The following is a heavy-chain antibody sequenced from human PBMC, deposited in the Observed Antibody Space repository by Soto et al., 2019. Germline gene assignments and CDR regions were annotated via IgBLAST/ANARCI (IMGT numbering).Heavy chain of an antibody. V-gene: IGHV4-30-4*01. CDR3: ARVLRGYSCHHGANYYYGMDV. Sequence: SLTCTVSGVSISSDEYYWSWIRQPPGKGLDWIGYIYYSGSTYYNPSLKSRVTLSVDTSENQFSLEVTSVTAADTAVYYCARVLRGYSCHHGANYYYGMDVWGQGTTVTVSS. CDR1: GVSISSDEYY. D-gene: IGHD5-18*01. CDR2: IYYSGST. J-gene: IGHJ6*02.